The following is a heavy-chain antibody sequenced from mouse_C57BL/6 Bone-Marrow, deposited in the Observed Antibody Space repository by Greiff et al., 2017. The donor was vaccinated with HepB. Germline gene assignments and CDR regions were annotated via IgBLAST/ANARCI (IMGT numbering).Heavy chain of an antibody. CDR2: INPSSGYT. J-gene: IGHJ2*01. CDR1: GYTFTSYT. V-gene: IGHV1-4*01. CDR3: AFYDYDYFDY. Sequence: VKLQESGAELARPGASVKMSCKASGYTFTSYTMHWVKQRPGQGLEWIGYINPSSGYTKYNQKFKDKATLTADKSSSTAYMQLSSLTSEDYAVYYCAFYDYDYFDYWGQGTTLTVSS. D-gene: IGHD2-4*01.